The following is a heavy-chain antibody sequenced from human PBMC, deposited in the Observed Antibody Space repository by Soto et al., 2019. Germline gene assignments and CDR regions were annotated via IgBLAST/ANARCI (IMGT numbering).Heavy chain of an antibody. D-gene: IGHD6-19*01. CDR3: ARDRGWLTFDS. CDR1: GFTFSSYW. CDR2: INGDGGEK. V-gene: IGHV3-7*01. J-gene: IGHJ4*02. Sequence: SLRLSCADSGFTFSSYWMSWVRQAPGKGLEWVANINGDGGEKYYVDSVKGRFTISRDNAKNSLYLLMNSLRAEDTAVYYCARDRGWLTFDSWGEGTLVTVSS.